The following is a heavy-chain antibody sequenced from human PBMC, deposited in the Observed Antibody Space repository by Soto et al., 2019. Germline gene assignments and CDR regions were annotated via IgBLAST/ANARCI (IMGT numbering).Heavy chain of an antibody. V-gene: IGHV3-15*07. CDR3: TADHWS. D-gene: IGHD3-3*01. J-gene: IGHJ4*02. CDR2: INRKIDGETT. Sequence: WIRQAPGKGLEWVARINRKIDGETTDYAAPVEGRFTIARDDSKNTLYLQMSSLKIEDTAVYFCTADHWSWGQGTLVTVSS.